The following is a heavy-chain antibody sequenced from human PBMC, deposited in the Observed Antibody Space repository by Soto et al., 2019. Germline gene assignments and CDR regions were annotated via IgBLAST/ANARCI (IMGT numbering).Heavy chain of an antibody. Sequence: QVQLVQSGVEVKKPGAPVKVSCKALGYTITDPWSTGLRQAPGQGLGWMGVINPSGDVTSYARKFQGRLTMTRDTSTSTLYMELRSLRSEDTAVYYCARDNSYDSGGARGWYFDLWGRGTLVTVSS. CDR1: GYTITDPW. V-gene: IGHV1-46*01. CDR3: ARDNSYDSGGARGWYFDL. D-gene: IGHD3-22*01. CDR2: INPSGDVT. J-gene: IGHJ2*01.